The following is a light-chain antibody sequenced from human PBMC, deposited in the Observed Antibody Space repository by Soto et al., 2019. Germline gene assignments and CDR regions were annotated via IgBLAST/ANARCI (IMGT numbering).Light chain of an antibody. CDR3: HQYGFSRHVT. V-gene: IGKV3-20*01. CDR2: DAS. CDR1: QSINNNY. J-gene: IGKJ3*01. Sequence: ILLTQSPGTLSLSPGERATPSCRASQSINNNYLAWYQQKPGHGPRLLIYDASRRATGIPDRFSGSGSGTDFTLTISRLEPEDFAVYYCHQYGFSRHVTFGPGTKVDIK.